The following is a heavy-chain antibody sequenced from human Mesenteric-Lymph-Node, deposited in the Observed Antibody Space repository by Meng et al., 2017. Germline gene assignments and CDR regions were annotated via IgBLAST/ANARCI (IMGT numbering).Heavy chain of an antibody. CDR3: ARVSSGWDYFDY. CDR1: GDSVSSCGYY. CDR2: IYYSGST. Sequence: QVLLQGSGPERVQPSQTLSLTCTVAGDSVSSCGYYWIWIRQHPGKGLEWFGHIYYSGSTFYNPSLKRRVIISIDTSKNQFSLNLRSVTAADTAVYYCARVSSGWDYFDYWGQGTLVTVSS. D-gene: IGHD6-19*01. J-gene: IGHJ4*02. V-gene: IGHV4-31*03.